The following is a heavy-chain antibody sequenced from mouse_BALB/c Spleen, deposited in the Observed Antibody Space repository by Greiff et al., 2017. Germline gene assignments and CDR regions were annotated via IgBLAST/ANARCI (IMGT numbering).Heavy chain of an antibody. D-gene: IGHD1-2*01. Sequence: EVKVVESGGGLVKPGGSLKLSCAASGFTFSSYAMSWVRQTPEKRLEWVASISSGGSTYYPDSVKGRFTISRDNARNILYLQMSSLRSEDTAMYYCAREEEFITPMDYWGQGTSVTVSS. J-gene: IGHJ4*01. CDR2: ISSGGST. CDR3: AREEEFITPMDY. CDR1: GFTFSSYA. V-gene: IGHV5-6-5*01.